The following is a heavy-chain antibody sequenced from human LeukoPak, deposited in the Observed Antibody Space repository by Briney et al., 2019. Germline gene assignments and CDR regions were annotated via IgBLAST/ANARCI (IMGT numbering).Heavy chain of an antibody. Sequence: GGSLRLSCAASGFTFSSYTMNWVRQAPGKGLEWVASITSVSIDIYYADSVKGRFTISRDNAKNSLYLQMNSLRAEDTAVYYCARKPPDYPFDYWGQGTLVTVSS. V-gene: IGHV3-21*01. CDR3: ARKPPDYPFDY. J-gene: IGHJ4*02. CDR1: GFTFSSYT. CDR2: ITSVSIDI. D-gene: IGHD3-16*01.